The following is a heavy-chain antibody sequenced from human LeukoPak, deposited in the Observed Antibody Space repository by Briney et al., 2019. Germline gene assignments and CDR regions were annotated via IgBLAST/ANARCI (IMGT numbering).Heavy chain of an antibody. Sequence: GGSLRLSCAASGFTFSSYGINWVRQAPGKGLEWVSTIIGSAVNTYYADSVKGRFTISRDDSKNTVYLQMNSLRAEDTAVYSCAKYTSGTSYRGLDQWGQGTLVTVSS. CDR1: GFTFSSYG. V-gene: IGHV3-23*01. CDR2: IIGSAVNT. J-gene: IGHJ4*02. D-gene: IGHD3-10*01. CDR3: AKYTSGTSYRGLDQ.